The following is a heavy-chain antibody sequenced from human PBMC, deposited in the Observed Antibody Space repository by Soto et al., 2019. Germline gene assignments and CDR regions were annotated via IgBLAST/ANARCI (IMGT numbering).Heavy chain of an antibody. CDR1: GYTFNTYN. J-gene: IGHJ6*02. CDR2: INPSIGST. Sequence: ASVKVSCKASGYTFNTYNMYWVRQAPGQGLEWMGGINPSIGSTNYAQKFQGRVIMTRDTSTSTVYMELSTLRSDDTAVYYCARARYSSSWYYYYGMDVWGQGTTVTVSS. V-gene: IGHV1-46*02. CDR3: ARARYSSSWYYYYGMDV. D-gene: IGHD6-13*01.